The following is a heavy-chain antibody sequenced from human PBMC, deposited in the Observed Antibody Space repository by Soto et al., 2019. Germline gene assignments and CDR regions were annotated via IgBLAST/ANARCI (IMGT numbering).Heavy chain of an antibody. CDR1: GYSFTSYW. CDR2: IYPGDSDT. CDR3: ARGSSWSGYSRPHSNNYYYYMDV. Sequence: GESLKISCQGSGYSFTSYWIAWVRQMPGKGLEWMGIIYPGDSDTRYSPSFQGQVTISADKSITTASLKLSSVTAADTAVYYCARGSSWSGYSRPHSNNYYYYMDVWGKGTTVTVSS. D-gene: IGHD3-3*01. J-gene: IGHJ6*03. V-gene: IGHV5-51*01.